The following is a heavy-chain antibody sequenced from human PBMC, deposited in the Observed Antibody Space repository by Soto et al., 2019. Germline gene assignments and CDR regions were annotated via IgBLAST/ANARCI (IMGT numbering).Heavy chain of an antibody. J-gene: IGHJ4*02. Sequence: QVQLVESGGGVVQPGRSLRLSCAASGFTCSSYAMHWVRQAPGKGLEWLAVISYDGSNEYYADSVKGRFTISRDNSKNSWYLQMNVLRADDTAGYYCARDGVVWGYSSGWYFDYWGEGTLVMGSS. V-gene: IGHV3-30-3*01. CDR2: ISYDGSNE. CDR1: GFTCSSYA. D-gene: IGHD6-19*01. CDR3: ARDGVVWGYSSGWYFDY.